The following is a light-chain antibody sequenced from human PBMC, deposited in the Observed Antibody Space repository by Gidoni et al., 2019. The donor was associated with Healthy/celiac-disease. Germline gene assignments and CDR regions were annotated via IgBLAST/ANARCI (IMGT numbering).Light chain of an antibody. J-gene: IGLJ3*02. CDR3: GTWDSSLSAGV. Sequence: QSVLTQPPSVSAAPGQKVTISCPGSSPNIGNNYVPWYQQLPGTAPKLLIYDNNKHPSGIPDLFSGSKSVPSATLGIPGLQTGDEADYYGGTWDSSLSAGVFGGGTKLTVL. V-gene: IGLV1-51*01. CDR1: SPNIGNNY. CDR2: DNN.